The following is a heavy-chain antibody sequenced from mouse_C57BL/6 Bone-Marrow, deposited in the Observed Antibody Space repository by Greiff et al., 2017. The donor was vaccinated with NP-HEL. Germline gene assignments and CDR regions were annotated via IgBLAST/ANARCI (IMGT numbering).Heavy chain of an antibody. D-gene: IGHD2-4*01. CDR1: GFTFSSYA. Sequence: EVHLVESGGGLVKPGGSLKLSCAASGFTFSSYAMSWVRQTPEKRLEWVATISDGGSYTYYPDNVKGRFTISRDNAKNNLYLQMSHLKSEDTAMYYCAREGYYDYEYAMDYWGQGTSVTVSS. J-gene: IGHJ4*01. CDR2: ISDGGSYT. CDR3: AREGYYDYEYAMDY. V-gene: IGHV5-4*01.